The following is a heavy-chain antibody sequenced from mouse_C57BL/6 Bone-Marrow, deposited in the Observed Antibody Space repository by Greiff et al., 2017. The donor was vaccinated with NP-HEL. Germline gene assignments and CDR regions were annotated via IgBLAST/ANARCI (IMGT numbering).Heavy chain of an antibody. Sequence: EVQLVESGGGLVQPGGSLKLSCAASGFTFSDYYMYWVRQTPEKRLEWVAYISNGGGSTYYPDTVKGRFTISRDNAKNTLYLQMSRLKSEDTAMYYCARHNGGYFDVWGTGTTVTVSS. CDR3: ARHNGGYFDV. CDR1: GFTFSDYY. J-gene: IGHJ1*03. V-gene: IGHV5-12*01. CDR2: ISNGGGST.